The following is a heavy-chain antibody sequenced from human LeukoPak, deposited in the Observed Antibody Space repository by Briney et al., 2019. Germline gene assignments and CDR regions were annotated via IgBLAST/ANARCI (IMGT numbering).Heavy chain of an antibody. CDR1: GFTFSSYW. CDR2: INSDGSST. CDR3: ARDATGRYVVVVPAAIERDYYYYCYMDV. D-gene: IGHD2-2*01. Sequence: PGGSLRLSCAASGFTFSSYWMHWVRQAPGKGLVWVSRINSDGSSTSYADSVKGRFTISRDNAKNTLYLQMNSLRAEDTAVYYCARDATGRYVVVVPAAIERDYYYYCYMDVWGKGTTVTVSS. V-gene: IGHV3-74*01. J-gene: IGHJ6*03.